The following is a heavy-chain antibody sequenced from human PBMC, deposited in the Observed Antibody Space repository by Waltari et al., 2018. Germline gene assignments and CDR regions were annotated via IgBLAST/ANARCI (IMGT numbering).Heavy chain of an antibody. J-gene: IGHJ6*02. V-gene: IGHV4-59*01. CDR1: GGSISSYY. Sequence: QVQLQESGPGLVKPSETLSLTCTVSGGSISSYYWSWIRQPPGKGLEWIGYIYYSGSTNYNPSLKNRVTISLDTSKNQFSLKLSSVTAADTAVYYCARALGRTVTTPYYYGMDVWGQGTTVTVSS. D-gene: IGHD4-4*01. CDR3: ARALGRTVTTPYYYGMDV. CDR2: IYYSGST.